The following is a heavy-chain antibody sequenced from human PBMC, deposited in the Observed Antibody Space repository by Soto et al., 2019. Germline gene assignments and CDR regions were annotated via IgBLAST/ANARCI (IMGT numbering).Heavy chain of an antibody. V-gene: IGHV3-74*01. Sequence: PGGSLRLSCAASGFTFSSHWMHWVRQAPGKGLVWVSRINSDGSSTSYADSVKGRFTISRDNVKNMLYLQMNSLRAEDTAVYYCARGSAAAANWGQGTLVTVSS. CDR2: INSDGSST. CDR1: GFTFSSHW. CDR3: ARGSAAAAN. D-gene: IGHD6-13*01. J-gene: IGHJ4*02.